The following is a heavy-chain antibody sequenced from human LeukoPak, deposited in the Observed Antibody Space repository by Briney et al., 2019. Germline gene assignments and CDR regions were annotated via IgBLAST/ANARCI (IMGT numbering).Heavy chain of an antibody. CDR1: GYNFTNYG. J-gene: IGHJ4*02. Sequence: GESLKISCKGSGYNFTNYGIGWVRQMPGRGLEGMGIIYPGDSDTRYSPSFQGQVTISADKSISTAYLQWSSLKASDTAMYYCARQFRDSSGYYSYYFDYWGQGTLVTVSS. D-gene: IGHD3-22*01. CDR3: ARQFRDSSGYYSYYFDY. CDR2: IYPGDSDT. V-gene: IGHV5-51*01.